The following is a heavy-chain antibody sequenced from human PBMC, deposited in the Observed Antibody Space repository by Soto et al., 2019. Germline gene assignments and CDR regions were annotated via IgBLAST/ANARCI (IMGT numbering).Heavy chain of an antibody. J-gene: IGHJ5*01. Sequence: SETLSLTCTVSGGSVSSGSYYWSWIRQPPGKGLEWIGYIYYSGSTNYNPSLKSRVTISVDTSKNQFSLKLSSVTAADTAVYYCARVDSRSWYDGFDWFESWGRGTVVTVSS. CDR2: IYYSGST. D-gene: IGHD6-13*01. CDR3: ARVDSRSWYDGFDWFES. V-gene: IGHV4-61*01. CDR1: GGSVSSGSYY.